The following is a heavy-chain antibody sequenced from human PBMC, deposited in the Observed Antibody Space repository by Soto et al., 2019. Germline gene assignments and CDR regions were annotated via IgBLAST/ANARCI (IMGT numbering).Heavy chain of an antibody. D-gene: IGHD2-15*01. V-gene: IGHV1-46*01. J-gene: IGHJ4*02. CDR3: AGASSRVSSVVAAY. Sequence: ASVKVSCKASNDSLSSHFIHWVRQAPGEGLGWRGIINTGPNSASYSKEFQARLTLTSDIHSRTVYMQLSNLRPDDTGVYYCAGASSRVSSVVAAYWGQGTLVTVS. CDR1: NDSLSSHF. CDR2: INTGPNSA.